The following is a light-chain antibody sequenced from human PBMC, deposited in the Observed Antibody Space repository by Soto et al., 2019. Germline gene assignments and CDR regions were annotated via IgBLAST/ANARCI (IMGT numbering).Light chain of an antibody. J-gene: IGLJ2*01. CDR1: SSDVGAYNY. CDR2: DVS. V-gene: IGLV2-14*03. CDR3: SSYTSSTTLV. Sequence: QSALTQPASVSESPGRSITISCTGTSSDVGAYNYVSWYQQHPGRAPKLIIYDVSNRPSGVSNRFSGSKSGNTASLTISGLQAEDEADYFCSSYTSSTTLVFGGGNKLTVL.